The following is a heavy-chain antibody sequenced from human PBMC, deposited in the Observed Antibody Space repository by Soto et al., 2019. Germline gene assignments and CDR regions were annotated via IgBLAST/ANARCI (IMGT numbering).Heavy chain of an antibody. CDR2: ISDTSSHI. V-gene: IGHV3-21*01. Sequence: EVQLVESGGGLVKPGGSLRLSCAASGFTFSIYTMTWVRQAPGKGLEWVSSISDTSSHIYYSDSVEGRFTVSRDNAKNSLYLQVNSLRAEETAGYYCARARSGGSGYFDYWGQGTLVTVS. CDR1: GFTFSIYT. CDR3: ARARSGGSGYFDY. J-gene: IGHJ4*02. D-gene: IGHD2-15*01.